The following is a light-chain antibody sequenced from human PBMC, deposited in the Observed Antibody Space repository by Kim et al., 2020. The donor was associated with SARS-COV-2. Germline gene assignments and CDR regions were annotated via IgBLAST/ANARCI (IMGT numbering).Light chain of an antibody. J-gene: IGLJ2*01. CDR3: QVWDSGSVHPVV. CDR1: NIGSRS. CDR2: YDT. Sequence: GQTASITCGGTNIGSRSVHWYQQKPGQAPMMVISYDTARPSGIPERFSGSNSGNTATLTISRVEVGDEADYYCQVWDSGSVHPVVFGGGTQLTVL. V-gene: IGLV3-21*04.